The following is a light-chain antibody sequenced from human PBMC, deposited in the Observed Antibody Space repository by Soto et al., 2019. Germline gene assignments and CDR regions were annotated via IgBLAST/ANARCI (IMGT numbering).Light chain of an antibody. CDR2: GAS. J-gene: IGKJ5*01. CDR3: QQHGSSPIT. V-gene: IGKV3-20*01. CDR1: QTVTRNY. Sequence: ENVLTQAPGTLSLSPGERATLSCRASQTVTRNYLAWHQQKPGQTPRLLVYGASSRATGIPDRFSGSGSGTDFTLTISRLEPEDFAVYYCQQHGSSPITFGQGTRLEIK.